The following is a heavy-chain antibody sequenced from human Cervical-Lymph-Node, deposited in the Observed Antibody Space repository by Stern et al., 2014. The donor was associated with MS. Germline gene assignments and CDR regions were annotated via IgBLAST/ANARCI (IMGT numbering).Heavy chain of an antibody. V-gene: IGHV2-5*02. CDR2: IYWDDDK. J-gene: IGHJ4*02. CDR3: AHLTTATALDY. CDR1: GFSLSTSGVG. D-gene: IGHD1-1*01. Sequence: QVPLRESGPPLVKPTHTLTLTCTFSGFSLSTSGVGVGWIRQPPGKALEWLALIYWDDDKRYSPSLESRLTITKDTSKNLVFLTMTNMDPVDTATYYCAHLTTATALDYWGQGTLVTVSS.